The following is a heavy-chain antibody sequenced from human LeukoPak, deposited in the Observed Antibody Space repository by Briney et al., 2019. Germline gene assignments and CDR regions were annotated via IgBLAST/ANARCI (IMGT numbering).Heavy chain of an antibody. V-gene: IGHV3-30*04. Sequence: PGGSLRLSCAASGSTFSSYAMHWVRQAPGKGLEWVAVISYDGSNKYYADSVKGRFTISRDNSKNTLYLQMNSLRAEDTAVYYCARAPRSLYYFDYWGQGTLVTVSS. D-gene: IGHD6-13*01. CDR3: ARAPRSLYYFDY. J-gene: IGHJ4*02. CDR2: ISYDGSNK. CDR1: GSTFSSYA.